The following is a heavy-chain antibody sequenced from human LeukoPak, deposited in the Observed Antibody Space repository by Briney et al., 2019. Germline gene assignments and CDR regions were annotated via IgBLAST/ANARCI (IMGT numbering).Heavy chain of an antibody. CDR2: IGTAGDT. J-gene: IGHJ6*02. CDR3: ARANHYYYGMDV. Sequence: GGSLRLSCAASGFTFSSYDMHWVRQATGKGLEWVSAIGTAGDTYYPGSVKGRFTISRENAKNSLYLQMNSLRAGGTAVYYCARANHYYYGMDVWGQGTTVTVSS. CDR1: GFTFSSYD. V-gene: IGHV3-13*01.